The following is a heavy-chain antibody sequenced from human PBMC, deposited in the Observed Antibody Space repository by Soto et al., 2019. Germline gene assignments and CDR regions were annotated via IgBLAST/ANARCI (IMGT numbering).Heavy chain of an antibody. J-gene: IGHJ4*02. D-gene: IGHD3-10*01. CDR1: GYTFSNYD. CDR3: AKVSRKGSAIDFDY. CDR2: VNPNNGDT. Sequence: QVQLVQSGAELKKPGASVKVSCKASGYTFSNYDMNWVRQATGQGPEWIGWVNPNNGDTGYAQKFQGRVTLTMDISTTTAYMELTSLRSEGTAIYYCAKVSRKGSAIDFDYWGQGTLITVSS. V-gene: IGHV1-8*01.